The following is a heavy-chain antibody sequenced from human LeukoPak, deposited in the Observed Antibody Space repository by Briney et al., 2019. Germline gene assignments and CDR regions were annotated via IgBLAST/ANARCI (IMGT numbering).Heavy chain of an antibody. J-gene: IGHJ4*02. Sequence: GGSLRLSCAASGFTFSSYGMHWVRQAPGKGLEWVAFIRYDGNNKYYADSVKGRFTISRDNSKNTPYLQMYSLRAEDTAVYYCAKGDLWELLDHWGQGTLVTVSS. D-gene: IGHD1-26*01. CDR2: IRYDGNNK. V-gene: IGHV3-30*02. CDR3: AKGDLWELLDH. CDR1: GFTFSSYG.